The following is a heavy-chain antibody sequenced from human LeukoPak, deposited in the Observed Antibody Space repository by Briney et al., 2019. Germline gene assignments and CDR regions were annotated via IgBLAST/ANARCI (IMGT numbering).Heavy chain of an antibody. CDR3: AKEGYYDSSGYYHDAFDI. J-gene: IGHJ3*02. CDR1: GFTFSSYS. V-gene: IGHV3-21*01. CDR2: ISRSSSYI. D-gene: IGHD3-22*01. Sequence: SGGSLRLSCAASGFTFSSYSMNWVRQAPGKGLEWVSSISRSSSYIYYADSVKGRFTISRDNAKNSLYLQMNSLRAEDTAVYYCAKEGYYDSSGYYHDAFDIWGQGTMVTVSS.